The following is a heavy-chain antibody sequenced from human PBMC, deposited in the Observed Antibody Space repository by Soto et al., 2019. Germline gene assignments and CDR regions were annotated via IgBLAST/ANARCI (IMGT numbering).Heavy chain of an antibody. CDR3: ARERITMVRGGIDY. CDR1: GGSISSSNW. J-gene: IGHJ4*02. V-gene: IGHV4-4*02. CDR2: IYHSGST. D-gene: IGHD3-10*01. Sequence: SDTLSLTCAVSGGSISSSNWWSWVRQPPGKGLEWIGEIYHSGSTNYNPSLKSRVTISVDKSKNQFSLKLSSVTAADTAVYYCARERITMVRGGIDYWGQGTLVTVSS.